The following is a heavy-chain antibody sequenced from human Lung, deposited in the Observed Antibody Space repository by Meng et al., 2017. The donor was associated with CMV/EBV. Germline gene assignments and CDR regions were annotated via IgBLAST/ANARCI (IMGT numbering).Heavy chain of an antibody. CDR1: GFSFDNHG. CDR3: AKDLLLFGGANAYFDS. CDR2: IRHDGTTK. Sequence: SCAASGFSFDNHGMHWVRQTPGKGLEWVAFIRHDGTTKFYGDSVKGRFTISRDNSKNTVYLQMNSLRPEETAVYYCAKDLLLFGGANAYFDSWGQRXLVTVSS. J-gene: IGHJ4*02. V-gene: IGHV3-30*02. D-gene: IGHD3/OR15-3a*01.